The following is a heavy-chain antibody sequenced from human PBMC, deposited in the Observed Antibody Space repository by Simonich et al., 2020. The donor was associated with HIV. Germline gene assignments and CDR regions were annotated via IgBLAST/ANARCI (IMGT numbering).Heavy chain of an antibody. J-gene: IGHJ3*02. Sequence: EVQVVESGGGLVQPGGSLRLSFAASGFTFSAHDMDWVRQAPGKGLEWFGRTNKKANSYTTEYAASVKGRFTISRDDSKNSLYLQMNSLNTEDTAVYYCARGGRVVITENAFDIWGQGTMVTVSS. V-gene: IGHV3-72*01. CDR2: TNKKANSYTT. CDR3: ARGGRVVITENAFDI. CDR1: GFTFSAHD. D-gene: IGHD3-22*01.